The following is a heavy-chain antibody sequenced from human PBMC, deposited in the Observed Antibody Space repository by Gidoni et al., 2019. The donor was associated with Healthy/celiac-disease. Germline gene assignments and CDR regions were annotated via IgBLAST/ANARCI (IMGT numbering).Heavy chain of an antibody. Sequence: QVQLVESGGGVVQPGRSLRLSCAASGFTFSRYAMHWVRQAPGKGLEWVSVISYDGGNKYYADSVKGRFTISRDNSKNTLYLQMNSLRAEDTAVYYCARPSGYGNYYYSMDVWGKGTTVTVSS. CDR3: ARPSGYGNYYYSMDV. D-gene: IGHD5-12*01. J-gene: IGHJ6*03. V-gene: IGHV3-30-3*01. CDR1: GFTFSRYA. CDR2: ISYDGGNK.